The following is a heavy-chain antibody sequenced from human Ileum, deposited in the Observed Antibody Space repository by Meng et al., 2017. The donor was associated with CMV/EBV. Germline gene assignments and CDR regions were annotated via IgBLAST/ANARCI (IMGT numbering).Heavy chain of an antibody. D-gene: IGHD3-3*01. Sequence: GESLKISCAASGFTVSSNYMSWVRQAPGKGLEWVSVIYSGGSTYYAESVKGRFTISRDNSKNTLYLQMNSLRAEDTAVYYCASGPLNGFWSGYYNFVYWGQGTLVTVSS. CDR3: ASGPLNGFWSGYYNFVY. V-gene: IGHV3-53*01. CDR1: GFTVSSNY. J-gene: IGHJ4*02. CDR2: IYSGGST.